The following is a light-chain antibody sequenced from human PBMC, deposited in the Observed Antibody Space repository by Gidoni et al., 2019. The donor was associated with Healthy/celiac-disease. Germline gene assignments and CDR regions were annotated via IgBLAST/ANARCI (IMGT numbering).Light chain of an antibody. CDR2: AAS. Sequence: DIQMTQSPSSLSASVGDRVTITCRASQSISSYLNLYQQKPGKAPQLMIYAASSLQSGVPSRFSGTGAGIDFTLTSSSLQPEDFATYYCQQSYSTPLTCGGGTKVEIK. CDR1: QSISSY. CDR3: QQSYSTPLT. J-gene: IGKJ4*01. V-gene: IGKV1-39*01.